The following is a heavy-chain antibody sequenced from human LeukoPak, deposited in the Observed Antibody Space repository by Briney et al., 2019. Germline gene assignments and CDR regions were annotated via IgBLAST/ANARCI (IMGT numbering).Heavy chain of an antibody. Sequence: SETLSLTCVVSGGFISSGGYYWGWIRHPPEKGLEWIGSVHHSGITYYNTSLKSRVAISVDKSKNQFSLELTSVTAADTAVYYCARNPPNYYDSSGRMGAFDVWGQGTMVTVSS. CDR3: ARNPPNYYDSSGRMGAFDV. CDR2: VHHSGIT. CDR1: GGFISSGGYY. J-gene: IGHJ3*01. V-gene: IGHV4-39*01. D-gene: IGHD3-22*01.